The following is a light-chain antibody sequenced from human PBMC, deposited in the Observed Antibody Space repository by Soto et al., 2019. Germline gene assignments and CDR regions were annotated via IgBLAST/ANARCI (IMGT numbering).Light chain of an antibody. J-gene: IGKJ4*01. CDR1: QSVGSY. CDR2: DAS. V-gene: IGKV3-11*01. Sequence: EIVLTQSPATLSLSPGERATLSCRASQSVGSYLAWYQQKPGQAPRLLIYDASNRATGIPARFSGSGSGTDFTLTISSLEPEDFAVYFCKQRSNWLTFGGGTKVEIK. CDR3: KQRSNWLT.